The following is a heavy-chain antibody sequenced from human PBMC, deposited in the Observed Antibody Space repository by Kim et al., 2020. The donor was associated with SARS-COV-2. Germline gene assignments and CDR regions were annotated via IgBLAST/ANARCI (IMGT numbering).Heavy chain of an antibody. CDR2: ISGSGGST. D-gene: IGHD6-19*01. Sequence: GGSLRLSCAASGFTFRSYSMIWVRQAPGKGLEWVSAISGSGGSTYYADSVKGRFTISRDNSKNTLYLQMNSLRAEDTAVYYCAKTHSNGTGGMDVWGQGTTVTVSS. J-gene: IGHJ6*02. V-gene: IGHV3-23*01. CDR3: AKTHSNGTGGMDV. CDR1: GFTFRSYS.